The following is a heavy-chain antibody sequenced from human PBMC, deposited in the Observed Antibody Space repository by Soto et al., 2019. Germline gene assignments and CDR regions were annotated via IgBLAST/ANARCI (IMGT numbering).Heavy chain of an antibody. V-gene: IGHV4-59*01. Sequence: QVQLQESGPGLVKPSETLSLTCTVSGGSISSYYWSWIRQPPGKGLEWIGYIYYSGSTNYNPSLKSRVTISVDTSKNQFSLKLSSVTAADTALYYCVRGLDEIDCWGQGTLVTVSS. J-gene: IGHJ4*02. D-gene: IGHD1-1*01. CDR3: VRGLDEIDC. CDR2: IYYSGST. CDR1: GGSISSYY.